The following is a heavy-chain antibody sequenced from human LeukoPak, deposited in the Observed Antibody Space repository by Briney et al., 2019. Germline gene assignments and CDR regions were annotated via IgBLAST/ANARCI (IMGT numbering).Heavy chain of an antibody. Sequence: GGSLRLSCAASGFTFSSYAMHWVRQAPGKGLEWVAVISYDGSNKYYADSVKGRFTISRDNSKNALYLQMNSLRAEDTAVYYCARDGEFSYDFWSGYYWWGQGTLVTVFS. CDR3: ARDGEFSYDFWSGYYW. CDR2: ISYDGSNK. D-gene: IGHD3-3*01. J-gene: IGHJ4*02. CDR1: GFTFSSYA. V-gene: IGHV3-30*01.